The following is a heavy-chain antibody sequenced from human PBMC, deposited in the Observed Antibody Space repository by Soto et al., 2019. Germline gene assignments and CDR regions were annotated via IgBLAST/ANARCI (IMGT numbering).Heavy chain of an antibody. D-gene: IGHD1-1*01. CDR1: GFTFSSYD. CDR2: IGTAGDT. CDR3: ARNSPTNYGMDV. J-gene: IGHJ6*02. V-gene: IGHV3-13*04. Sequence: PGGSLRLSCAASGFTFSSYDMHWVRQATGKGLEWVSAIGTAGDTYYAGSVKGRFTISRENAKNSLYLQMNSLRAGDTAVYYCARNSPTNYGMDVWGQGTTVTVSS.